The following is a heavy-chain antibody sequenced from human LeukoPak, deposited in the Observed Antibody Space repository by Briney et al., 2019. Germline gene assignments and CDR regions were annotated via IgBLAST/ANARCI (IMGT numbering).Heavy chain of an antibody. Sequence: ASVKVSCKVSGYTLTELSMHWVRQAPGKGLEWMGGFDPEDGETIYAQKFQGRVTMTEDTSTDTAYMELSSLRSEDTAVYYCARGTLGNYKPGSFDYWGQGTLVTVSS. CDR3: ARGTLGNYKPGSFDY. CDR1: GYTLTELS. D-gene: IGHD1-7*01. CDR2: FDPEDGET. J-gene: IGHJ4*02. V-gene: IGHV1-24*01.